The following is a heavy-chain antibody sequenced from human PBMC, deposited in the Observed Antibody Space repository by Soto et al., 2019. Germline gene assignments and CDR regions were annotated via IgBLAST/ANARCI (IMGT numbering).Heavy chain of an antibody. CDR1: GFNFRKSG. Sequence: LVGSGGAVVPPGTSLSLSCAPSGFNFRKSGIHGVRQAPGKGLEWVALISYDGSNKFYADSVKGRFTISRDDSKNTVSLQMDSPRLEDTAVYYCAKVLSFIDALDLWGRGTMVTVSS. CDR3: AKVLSFIDALDL. CDR2: ISYDGSNK. V-gene: IGHV3-30*18. D-gene: IGHD3-3*01. J-gene: IGHJ3*01.